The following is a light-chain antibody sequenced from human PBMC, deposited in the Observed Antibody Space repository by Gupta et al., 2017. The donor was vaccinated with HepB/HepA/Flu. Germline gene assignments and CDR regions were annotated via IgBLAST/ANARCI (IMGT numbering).Light chain of an antibody. CDR3: HQSSSLPYT. CDR1: ESVGGS. V-gene: IGKV6-21*01. Sequence: EIVLTQSPEFQSVTPKEKVTITCRASESVGGSLHWYQQKPDQSPKLLIRYASQSFPGVPSRFSGSGSGTDFTLTSNGLEAEDAATYYCHQSSSLPYTFGQGTKLEIK. J-gene: IGKJ2*01. CDR2: YAS.